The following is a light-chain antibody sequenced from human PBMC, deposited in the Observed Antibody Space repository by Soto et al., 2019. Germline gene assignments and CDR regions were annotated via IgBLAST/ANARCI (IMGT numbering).Light chain of an antibody. Sequence: EVVLTQSPGTLSLSPGERATLSCRASQSIARTYLAWYQQKPGQAPRLLIYDISTRATGIPDRFIASGSGTDFTLTISGLETEDFAVYYCQQYGYSPITFGQGTRLEIK. J-gene: IGKJ5*01. V-gene: IGKV3-20*01. CDR2: DIS. CDR1: QSIARTY. CDR3: QQYGYSPIT.